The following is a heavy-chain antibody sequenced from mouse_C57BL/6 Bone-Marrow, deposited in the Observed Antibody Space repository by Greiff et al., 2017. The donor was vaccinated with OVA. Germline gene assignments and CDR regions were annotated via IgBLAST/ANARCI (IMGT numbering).Heavy chain of an antibody. J-gene: IGHJ3*01. D-gene: IGHD2-4*01. CDR3: ARRDYDGAWFAY. CDR2: IYPRSGNT. Sequence: VQLQQSGAELARPGASVKLSCKASGYTFTSYGISWVKQRTGQGLEWIGEIYPRSGNTYYNEKFKGKATLTADKSSSTAYMELRSLTSEDSAVYFCARRDYDGAWFAYWGQGTLVTVSA. CDR1: GYTFTSYG. V-gene: IGHV1-81*01.